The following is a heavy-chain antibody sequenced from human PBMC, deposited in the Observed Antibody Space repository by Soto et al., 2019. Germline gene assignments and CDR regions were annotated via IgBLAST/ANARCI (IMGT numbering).Heavy chain of an antibody. D-gene: IGHD3-3*01. Sequence: SVKVSCKASGFTFTSSAVQWVRQARGQRLEWIGWIVVGSGNTNYAQKFQERVTITRDMSTSTAYMELSSLRSEDTAVYYCAAGRQYYDFWSGYYSYYYGMDVWGQGTTFTVPS. CDR2: IVVGSGNT. V-gene: IGHV1-58*01. CDR3: AAGRQYYDFWSGYYSYYYGMDV. J-gene: IGHJ6*02. CDR1: GFTFTSSA.